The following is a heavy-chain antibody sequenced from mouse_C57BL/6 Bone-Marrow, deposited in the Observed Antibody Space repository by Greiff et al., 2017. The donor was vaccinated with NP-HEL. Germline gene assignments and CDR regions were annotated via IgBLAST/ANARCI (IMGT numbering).Heavy chain of an antibody. V-gene: IGHV1-85*01. Sequence: QVQLQQSGPELVKPGASVTLSCKASGYTFTSYEINWVKQTPGHGLEWIGCIYPGAGSTTYNEKFKGKATLTVDTSSSTAYMELHSLTSENSAVYFGARYERFSYENYWGQGTTLTVSS. CDR1: GYTFTSYE. J-gene: IGHJ2*01. CDR2: IYPGAGST. CDR3: ARYERFSYENY. D-gene: IGHD1-1*01.